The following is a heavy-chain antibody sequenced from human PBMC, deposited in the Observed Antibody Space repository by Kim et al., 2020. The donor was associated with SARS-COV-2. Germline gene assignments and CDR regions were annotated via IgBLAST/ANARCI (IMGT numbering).Heavy chain of an antibody. D-gene: IGHD2-21*01. V-gene: IGHV3-73*01. CDR1: GFTFSGSS. CDR3: SSSGLGDYYGMDV. Sequence: GGSLRLSCTGSGFTFSGSSIHWVRQASGKGLEWVGRIRSSLNNYATAYVESVKGRFTFSRDDSKSTAYLQMNSLKTEDTAVYFCSSSGLGDYYGMDVWGQGTTVTVSS. CDR2: IRSSLNNYAT. J-gene: IGHJ6*02.